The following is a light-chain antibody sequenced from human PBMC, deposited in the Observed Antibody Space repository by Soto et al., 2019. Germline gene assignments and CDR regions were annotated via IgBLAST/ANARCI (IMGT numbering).Light chain of an antibody. Sequence: QSVLTQPPSVSGAPGQRVTISCTGSSSNFGAGYDVHWYQQLPGTAPKLLIYDNNNRPSGAPDRFSGFKSGTSASLAITGLQAEDEADYYCQSYDSSLSAYVFGTGAKLTVL. V-gene: IGLV1-40*01. CDR2: DNN. J-gene: IGLJ1*01. CDR1: SSNFGAGYD. CDR3: QSYDSSLSAYV.